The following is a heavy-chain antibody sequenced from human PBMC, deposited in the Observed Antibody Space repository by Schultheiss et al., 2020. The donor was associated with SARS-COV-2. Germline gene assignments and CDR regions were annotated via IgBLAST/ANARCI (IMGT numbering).Heavy chain of an antibody. Sequence: SQTLSLTCAVSGGSISSGGYYWSWIRQHPGKGLEWIGYIYYSGSTHYNPSLKSRVTISISTSKTQFSLNLNSVTAADTAVYYCARARRARITIFGVVTAFDPWGQGTLVTVSS. CDR1: GGSISSGGYY. CDR3: ARARRARITIFGVVTAFDP. CDR2: IYYSGST. D-gene: IGHD3-3*01. V-gene: IGHV4-31*11. J-gene: IGHJ5*02.